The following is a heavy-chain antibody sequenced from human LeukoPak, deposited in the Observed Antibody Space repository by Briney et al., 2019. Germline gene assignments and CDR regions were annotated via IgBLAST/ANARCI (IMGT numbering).Heavy chain of an antibody. CDR2: IYHSGST. D-gene: IGHD1-26*01. Sequence: SETLSLTCTVSGGSISSYYWSWIRQPPGKGLEWIGSIYHSGSTYYNPSLKSRVTISVDTSKNQFSLRLSSVTAADTAVYYCARRGATLYFDYWGQGTLVTVSS. CDR1: GGSISSYY. CDR3: ARRGATLYFDY. J-gene: IGHJ4*02. V-gene: IGHV4-59*08.